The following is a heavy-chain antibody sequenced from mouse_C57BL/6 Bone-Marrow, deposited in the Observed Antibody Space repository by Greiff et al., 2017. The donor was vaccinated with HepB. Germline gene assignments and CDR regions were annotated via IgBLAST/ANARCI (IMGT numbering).Heavy chain of an antibody. CDR3: AIYYDYDEGLAY. CDR1: GYTFTSYW. D-gene: IGHD2-4*01. V-gene: IGHV1-69*01. Sequence: QVQMQQPGAELVMPGASVKLSCKASGYTFTSYWMHWVKQRPGQGLEWIGEIDPSDSYTNYNQKFKGKSTLTVDKSSSTAYMQLSSLTSEDSAVYYCAIYYDYDEGLAYWGQGTLVTVSA. CDR2: IDPSDSYT. J-gene: IGHJ3*01.